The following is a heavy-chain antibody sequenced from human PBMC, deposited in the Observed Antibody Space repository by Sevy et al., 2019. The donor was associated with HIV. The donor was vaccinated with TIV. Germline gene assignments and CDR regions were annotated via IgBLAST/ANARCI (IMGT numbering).Heavy chain of an antibody. CDR2: IKKAGSVK. CDR1: GFSLNNYW. V-gene: IGHV3-7*01. D-gene: IGHD6-13*01. J-gene: IGHJ4*02. CDR3: VRAIAAAVSF. Sequence: GGSLRLSCAASGFSLNNYWMNWVRQAPGKGLEWVANIKKAGSVKYYVDSVKGRFTISRDNARNLLYLQMNSLRVEDTALYYCVRAIAAAVSFWGQGTLVTVSS.